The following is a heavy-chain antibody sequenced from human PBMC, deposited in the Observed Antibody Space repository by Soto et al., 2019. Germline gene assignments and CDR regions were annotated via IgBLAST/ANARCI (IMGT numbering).Heavy chain of an antibody. CDR2: IIPIFGTA. D-gene: IGHD3-10*01. CDR3: AAITMVRGVIIDYYYYGMDV. CDR1: GGTFSSYA. V-gene: IGHV1-69*13. J-gene: IGHJ6*02. Sequence: SVKVSCKASGGTFSSYAISWVRQAPGQVLEWMGGIIPIFGTANYAQKFQGRVTITADESTSTAYMELSSLRSEDTAVYYCAAITMVRGVIIDYYYYGMDVWGQGTTVTVSS.